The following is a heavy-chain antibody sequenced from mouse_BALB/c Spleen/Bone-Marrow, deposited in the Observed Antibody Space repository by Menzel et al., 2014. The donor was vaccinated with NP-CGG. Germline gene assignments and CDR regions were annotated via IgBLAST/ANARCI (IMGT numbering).Heavy chain of an antibody. D-gene: IGHD1-2*01. V-gene: IGHV4-1*02. CDR2: INPGSSTI. CDR1: GFDFSRYW. CDR3: AKNYYYGYVAY. J-gene: IGHJ3*01. Sequence: EVQRVESGGGLVQPGGSLKLSCAASGFDFSRYWMTWVRQAPGKGLEWIGEINPGSSTINYTPSLKDKFIISRDNAKNTLYLQMNKVRSEDTALYYCAKNYYYGYVAYWGQGTLVTVSA.